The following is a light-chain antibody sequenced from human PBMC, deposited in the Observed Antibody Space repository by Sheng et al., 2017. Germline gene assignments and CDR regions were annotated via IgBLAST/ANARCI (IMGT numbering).Light chain of an antibody. J-gene: IGKJ4*01. CDR1: QSVSSN. CDR2: GAS. CDR3: QQCSIWPLT. Sequence: EIVLTQSPGTLSLSPGERATLSCRASQSVSSNVAWYQQKPGLAPRLLIYGASSRATGFPARLSGSGSGTDFTLTISSLEPEDSAVYYCQQCSIWPLTFGGGTKVEIK. V-gene: IGKV3-11*01.